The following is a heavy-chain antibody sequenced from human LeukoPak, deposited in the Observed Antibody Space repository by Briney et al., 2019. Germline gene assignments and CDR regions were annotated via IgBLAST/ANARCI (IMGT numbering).Heavy chain of an antibody. Sequence: SETLSLTCTVSGGSISSSSYYWGWLRQPPGKGLEYLGSKYYSGSTYYNPSLKSRVTISVDTSKNQFSLKLSSVTAADTAVYYCARRGGYCSGVSCLSWFDPWGQGTLVTVSS. CDR1: GGSISSSSYY. J-gene: IGHJ5*02. D-gene: IGHD2-15*01. V-gene: IGHV4-39*01. CDR3: ARRGGYCSGVSCLSWFDP. CDR2: KYYSGST.